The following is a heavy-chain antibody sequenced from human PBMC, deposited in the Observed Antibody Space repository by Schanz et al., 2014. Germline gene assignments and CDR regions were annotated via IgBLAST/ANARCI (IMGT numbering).Heavy chain of an antibody. CDR2: IWYDGSNK. D-gene: IGHD1-1*01. CDR3: ARESGGQNDLDTEPHKYTYMDV. Sequence: QVQLVESGGGVVQPGRSLRLSCAASGFTFSSYGMHWVRQAPGKGLEWVAIIWYDGSNKYYVDSVKGRFTISRDNAKNSLYLQMNSLTAEDTAVYFCARESGGQNDLDTEPHKYTYMDVWGKGTTVTVSS. V-gene: IGHV3-33*01. CDR1: GFTFSSYG. J-gene: IGHJ6*03.